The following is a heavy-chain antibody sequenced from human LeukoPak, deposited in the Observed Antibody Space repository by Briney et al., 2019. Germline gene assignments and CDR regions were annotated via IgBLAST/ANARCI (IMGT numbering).Heavy chain of an antibody. Sequence: PGGSLRLSCAASGFTFSDYYLSWIRQAPGKGLEWVSYISSSGSTIYYADSVKGRFTISRDNAKNSLYLQMNSLRAEDTAVYYCASRMGEKRTSSGYYLFHWGQGTLVTVSS. V-gene: IGHV3-11*01. J-gene: IGHJ4*02. CDR2: ISSSGSTI. D-gene: IGHD3-22*01. CDR1: GFTFSDYY. CDR3: ASRMGEKRTSSGYYLFH.